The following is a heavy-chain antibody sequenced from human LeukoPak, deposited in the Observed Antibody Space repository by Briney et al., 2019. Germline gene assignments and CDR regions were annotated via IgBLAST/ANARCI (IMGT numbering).Heavy chain of an antibody. CDR2: ISAYNGNT. V-gene: IGHV1-18*01. J-gene: IGHJ4*02. Sequence: ASVKVSCKASGYTFTSYGISWVRQAPGQGLEWMGWISAYNGNTKYAQKVQGRVTMTTDTSTTTAYMELRSLRSDDTAVYYCARDRIVGPAEDYWGQGTLVTVSS. CDR3: ARDRIVGPAEDY. CDR1: GYTFTSYG. D-gene: IGHD1-26*01.